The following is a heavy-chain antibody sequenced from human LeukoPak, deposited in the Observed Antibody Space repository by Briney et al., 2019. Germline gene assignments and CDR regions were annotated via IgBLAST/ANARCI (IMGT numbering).Heavy chain of an antibody. J-gene: IGHJ4*02. D-gene: IGHD6-13*01. Sequence: PGGSLRLSCAASGFTFSTYSMNWVRQAPGQGLEWVSSITSSSSSISYAVSVKGRFTVSRDNAKNSLYQQMNSLRAEDTAVYYCARGGLGSNWDFNFDFWGQGTLVTVSS. CDR3: ARGGLGSNWDFNFDF. V-gene: IGHV3-21*03. CDR2: ITSSSSSI. CDR1: GFTFSTYS.